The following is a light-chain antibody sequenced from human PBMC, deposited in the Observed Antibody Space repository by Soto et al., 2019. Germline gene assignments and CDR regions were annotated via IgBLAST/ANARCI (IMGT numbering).Light chain of an antibody. Sequence: QSALTQPPSASGSPGQSVTISCTGTSSDVGGYNFVSWYQHFPGKAPKLIIYEVTYRPSGVSHRFSASKSGNTASLTISGLQAGDEADYYCISYTGSRTSYVFGTGTKVTVL. CDR3: ISYTGSRTSYV. J-gene: IGLJ1*01. CDR1: SSDVGGYNF. V-gene: IGLV2-14*01. CDR2: EVT.